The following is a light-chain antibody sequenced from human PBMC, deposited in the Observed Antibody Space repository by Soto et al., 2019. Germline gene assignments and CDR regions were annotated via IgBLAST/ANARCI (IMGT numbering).Light chain of an antibody. J-gene: IGLJ1*01. CDR3: SSRTSTSNRV. Sequence: LTQPASVSGSPGQSITISCTGTTSDVGGYNSVSWYQQHPGKAPELMIYDVSNRPSGISYRFSGSKSGNTASLTISGLQAEDEADYYCSSRTSTSNRVFGTGTKVTVL. V-gene: IGLV2-14*01. CDR2: DVS. CDR1: TSDVGGYNS.